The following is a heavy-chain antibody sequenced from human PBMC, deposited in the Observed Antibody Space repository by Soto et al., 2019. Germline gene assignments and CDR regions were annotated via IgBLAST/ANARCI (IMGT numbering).Heavy chain of an antibody. D-gene: IGHD6-19*01. J-gene: IGHJ4*02. CDR1: AFNFSNYG. V-gene: IGHV3-30*03. CDR2: ITYDGSNE. CDR3: RAVPINSDNTPSRDY. Sequence: QVHLVESGGGVVQPGRSLRLSCAASAFNFSNYGMHWVRQAPGKGLEWVAYITYDGSNEFYADSVKGRFTISRDNSKSALFLQMNSLRPDDTAVYYSRAVPINSDNTPSRDYWGQGALVTVSS.